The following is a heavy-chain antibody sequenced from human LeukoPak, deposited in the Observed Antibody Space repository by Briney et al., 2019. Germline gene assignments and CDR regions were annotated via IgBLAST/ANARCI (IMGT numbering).Heavy chain of an antibody. D-gene: IGHD6-13*01. J-gene: IGHJ4*02. CDR3: ASRRSSSFDY. Sequence: GGSLRLSCAASGFTFTSYWVHWVRQAPGKGLEWVSRINSDGSSTTYADSVKGRFTISRDNAKNTLFLQMNSLRADDTAVYYCASRRSSSFDYWGQGTLVTVSS. V-gene: IGHV3-74*01. CDR2: INSDGSST. CDR1: GFTFTSYW.